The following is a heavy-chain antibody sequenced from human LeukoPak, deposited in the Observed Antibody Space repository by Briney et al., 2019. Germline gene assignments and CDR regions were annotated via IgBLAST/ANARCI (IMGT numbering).Heavy chain of an antibody. D-gene: IGHD5-18*01. J-gene: IGHJ4*02. V-gene: IGHV1-46*01. CDR3: AREPPNNYAFNY. CDR1: GYTFTSYY. CDR2: IIPRSGST. Sequence: ASVKVSCKASGYTFTSYYIHWVRQAPGQGLEWMGIIIPRSGSTTYAQKFQGRVTMTRDTSTSTVYMELSSLRSEDTAVYYCAREPPNNYAFNYWGQGTLVTVSS.